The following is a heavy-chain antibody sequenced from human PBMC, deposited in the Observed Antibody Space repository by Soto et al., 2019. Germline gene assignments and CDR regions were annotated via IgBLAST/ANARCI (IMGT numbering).Heavy chain of an antibody. J-gene: IGHJ4*02. CDR1: GFTFSNYA. Sequence: EVQLLESGGGLVQPGGSLRLSCAASGFTFSNYAMNWVRQAPGKGLEWVSTISGSGSSPYYADSVKGRFTISRDNSKNTLYLQMDSLRAGDSAIYYCAKEVTSGLYYFDYWGQGTLVTGSS. D-gene: IGHD6-19*01. V-gene: IGHV3-23*01. CDR3: AKEVTSGLYYFDY. CDR2: ISGSGSSP.